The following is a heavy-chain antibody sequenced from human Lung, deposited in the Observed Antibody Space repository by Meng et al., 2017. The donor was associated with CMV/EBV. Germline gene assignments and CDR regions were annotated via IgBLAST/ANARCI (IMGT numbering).Heavy chain of an antibody. Sequence: ASXXVSXKASGYTFTNYYIHWVRQAPGQGLEWMGWIKPNSGATNYVQKFQGRLTVTRDTSITTAYMELTRLRSDDTAVYYCARAPGLSLAAAASDAYFDKXGQAXLVTVSS. CDR2: IKPNSGAT. CDR1: GYTFTNYY. V-gene: IGHV1-2*02. J-gene: IGHJ4*02. D-gene: IGHD6-13*01. CDR3: ARAPGLSLAAAASDAYFDK.